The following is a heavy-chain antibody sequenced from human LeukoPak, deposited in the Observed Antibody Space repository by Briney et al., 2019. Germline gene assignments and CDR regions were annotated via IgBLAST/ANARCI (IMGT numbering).Heavy chain of an antibody. D-gene: IGHD2-15*01. CDR1: GFTFSSYA. CDR2: ISYDGSNK. CDR3: ARLLSGN. J-gene: IGHJ4*02. V-gene: IGHV3-30-3*01. Sequence: PGGSLRLSCAASGFTFSSYAMHWVRQAPGKGLKWVAVISYDGSNKYYADSVKGRFTISRDNSKNTLYLQMNSLRAEDTAVYYCARLLSGNWGQGTLVTVSS.